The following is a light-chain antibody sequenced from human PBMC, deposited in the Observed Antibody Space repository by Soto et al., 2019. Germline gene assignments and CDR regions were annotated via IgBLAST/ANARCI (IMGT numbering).Light chain of an antibody. CDR1: QSVRSSY. V-gene: IGKV3-20*01. Sequence: EIVLTQSPGTLSLSPGERATLSCRASQSVRSSYLAWYQQKPGQAPRLLIYGASSRATGIPDRFSGSGSGTDFTLTISRREPEDFAVYYCQQYGSSPTFGGGTKVEIK. CDR3: QQYGSSPT. J-gene: IGKJ4*01. CDR2: GAS.